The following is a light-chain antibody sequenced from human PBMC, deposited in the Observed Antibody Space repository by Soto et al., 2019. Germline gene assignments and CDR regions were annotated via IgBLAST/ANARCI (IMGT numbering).Light chain of an antibody. CDR1: SSNIGSYY. J-gene: IGLJ1*01. CDR3: AAWDDSLGGPV. Sequence: QAVVTQPPSASGTPGQRVTISCSGSSSNIGSYYVYWYQQFPGTAPRLLIHSNNRRPSGVPDRFSGSKSGTSASLAISGLRSEDEADYYCAAWDDSLGGPVFGTGTKVTVL. CDR2: SNN. V-gene: IGLV1-47*02.